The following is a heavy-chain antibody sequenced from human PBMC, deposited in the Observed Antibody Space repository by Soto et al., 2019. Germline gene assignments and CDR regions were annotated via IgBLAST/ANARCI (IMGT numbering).Heavy chain of an antibody. V-gene: IGHV4-39*01. CDR2: IYYSGST. CDR1: GGSISSSSYY. D-gene: IGHD3-10*01. J-gene: IGHJ5*02. CDR3: ARLKSMVRGVSNWFDP. Sequence: QLQLQESGPGLVKPSETLSLTCTVSGGSISSSSYYWGWIRQPPGKGLEWIGSIYYSGSTYYNPSLNRRVPRSVDTYKNQCSQKLGSVTAAGTAVYYCARLKSMVRGVSNWFDPWGQGTLVTVSS.